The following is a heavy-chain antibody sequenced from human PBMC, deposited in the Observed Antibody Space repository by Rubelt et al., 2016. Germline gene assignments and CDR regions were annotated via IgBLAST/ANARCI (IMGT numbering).Heavy chain of an antibody. D-gene: IGHD2-15*01. V-gene: IGHV3-74*01. CDR2: INSDGSTT. Sequence: GKGLVWVSRINSDGSTTSYADSVKGRFTISRDNAKNSLYLQMNSLRAEDTAVYYCARGLMAAPTGYGMDVWGQGTTVTVSS. CDR3: ARGLMAAPTGYGMDV. J-gene: IGHJ6*02.